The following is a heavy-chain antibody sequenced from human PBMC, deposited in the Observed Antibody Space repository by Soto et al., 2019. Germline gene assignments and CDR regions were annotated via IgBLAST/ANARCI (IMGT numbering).Heavy chain of an antibody. CDR2: ISRGGDVT. CDR3: TKHMIALATASIY. V-gene: IGHV3-23*01. Sequence: QPGGSLRLSCVGSGFTFNSYAMSWVRQAPGKGLEWVSAISRGGDVTNYADSVKGRFTISRDNSKNTLLLQMNSLRAEDTAVYYCTKHMIALATASIYWGQGALVTVSS. D-gene: IGHD3-16*01. CDR1: GFTFNSYA. J-gene: IGHJ4*02.